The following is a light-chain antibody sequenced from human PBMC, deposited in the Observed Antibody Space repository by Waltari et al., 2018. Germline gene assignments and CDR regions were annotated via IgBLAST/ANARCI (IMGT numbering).Light chain of an antibody. V-gene: IGKV3-15*01. J-gene: IGKJ1*01. CDR2: GAS. Sequence: EIVMTQSPATLSVSPGERATLSCRASQSINSNLAWYQQKPGQAPRLLIYGASTMPTGIPVRFSGSGSGTEFTLTISSLQSEDFAVYYCQQYNNWPRWTFGQGTKVEIK. CDR3: QQYNNWPRWT. CDR1: QSINSN.